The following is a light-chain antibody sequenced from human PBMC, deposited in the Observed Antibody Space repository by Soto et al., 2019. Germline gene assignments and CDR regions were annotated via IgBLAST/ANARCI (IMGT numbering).Light chain of an antibody. Sequence: QSVLTQPPSVSGAPGQRVTISCTGSSSNIGACYDVHWYQQLPGTAPKLLIYXNXXXPSGVPERFSGSKSGTSASLAISGLRSEDEADYSCAAWDDSLSVYVFGTGTKLTDL. CDR2: XNX. CDR1: SSNIGACYD. V-gene: IGLV1-40*01. CDR3: AAWDDSLSVYV. J-gene: IGLJ1*01.